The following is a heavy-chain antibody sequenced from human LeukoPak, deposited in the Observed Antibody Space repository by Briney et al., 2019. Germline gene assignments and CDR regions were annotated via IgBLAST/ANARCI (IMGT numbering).Heavy chain of an antibody. J-gene: IGHJ5*02. CDR3: ACRDLTSTWSYP. D-gene: IGHD2-2*01. Sequence: GESLKISCKGTGYSFRSYWIGWVRAMPGKGMEWMGVIYPGDSRTRYNPSLQGQVTISVDKSINTAYLEWVSLKASDTAMYYCACRDLTSTWSYPWGQGTLVTVSS. V-gene: IGHV5-51*01. CDR2: IYPGDSRT. CDR1: GYSFRSYW.